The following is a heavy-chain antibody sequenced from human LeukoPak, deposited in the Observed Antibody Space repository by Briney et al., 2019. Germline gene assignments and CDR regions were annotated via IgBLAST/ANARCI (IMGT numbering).Heavy chain of an antibody. Sequence: GGSLRLSCTAFGFSLSAYSMNWVRQAPGKGLEWVSGISPGGGPTYYADSVKGRFTISRDDSKNTLYLQMNNLRAEDTAVYYCAKDGAWLRFDDWGQGILVTVSS. D-gene: IGHD5-12*01. CDR1: GFSLSAYS. CDR2: ISPGGGPT. V-gene: IGHV3-23*01. J-gene: IGHJ4*02. CDR3: AKDGAWLRFDD.